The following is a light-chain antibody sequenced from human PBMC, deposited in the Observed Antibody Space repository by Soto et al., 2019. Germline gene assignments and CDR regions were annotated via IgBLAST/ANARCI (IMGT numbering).Light chain of an antibody. CDR2: AAS. CDR3: QQRYKTTFT. J-gene: IGKJ3*01. Sequence: DIQMTQSPSSLYSSLGDRVTITCRASQNISKYLNWYQRKPGKAPKLLIYAASTLQSGVPSRFSVSESGTEFTLTISSLKKEDFGDYIGQQRYKTTFTFGPGTKVDI. V-gene: IGKV1-39*01. CDR1: QNISKY.